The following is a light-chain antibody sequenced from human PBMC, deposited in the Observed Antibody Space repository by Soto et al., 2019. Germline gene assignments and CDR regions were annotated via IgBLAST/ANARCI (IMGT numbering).Light chain of an antibody. J-gene: IGKJ1*01. Sequence: DIQITQSPSTLSSSAPDRVTITCGASQSISSWLAWYQQKPGKAPKLLIYKASTLKSGVPSRFSGSGSGTEFTLTISSLQPDDFATYYCQHYNSYSEAFGQGTKVDIK. CDR1: QSISSW. CDR3: QHYNSYSEA. V-gene: IGKV1-5*03. CDR2: KAS.